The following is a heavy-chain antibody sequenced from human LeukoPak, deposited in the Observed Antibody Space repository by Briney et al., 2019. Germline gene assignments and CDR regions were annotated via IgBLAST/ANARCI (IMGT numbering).Heavy chain of an antibody. CDR3: ARDGSIAATGAFDY. Sequence: GGSLRLSCAASGFTFSSYALQWVRQAPGQGLEWVAVVSSDGSNRFYADSVKGRFTVSRDNSKNTLYLQMNTLRAEDTAVYYCARDGSIAATGAFDYWGQRTLVTVSS. J-gene: IGHJ4*02. CDR1: GFTFSSYA. CDR2: VSSDGSNR. V-gene: IGHV3-30-3*01. D-gene: IGHD6-13*01.